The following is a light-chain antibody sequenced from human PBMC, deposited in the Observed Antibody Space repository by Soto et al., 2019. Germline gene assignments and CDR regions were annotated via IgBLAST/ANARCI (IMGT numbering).Light chain of an antibody. CDR2: SNN. Sequence: QSVLTQPPSASGTPGQRVTISCSGSSSNIRSNTVSWYQQLPGTAPKLLIYSNNQRPSGVPDRFSGSKSGTSASLAISGLQSDDEADYDCAAWDDSLSGVVFGGGTKLTVL. J-gene: IGLJ3*02. V-gene: IGLV1-44*01. CDR3: AAWDDSLSGVV. CDR1: SSNIRSNT.